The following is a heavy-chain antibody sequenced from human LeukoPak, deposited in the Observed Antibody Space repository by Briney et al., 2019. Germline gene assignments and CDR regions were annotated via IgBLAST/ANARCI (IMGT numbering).Heavy chain of an antibody. CDR3: ASLKGRGYSYGYSSFDI. CDR2: IYYSGST. D-gene: IGHD5-18*01. Sequence: PSETLSLTCTVSGGSVSSGSYYWSWIRQPPGKGLEWIGYIYYSGSTNYNPSLKSRVTISVDTSKNQFSLKLSSVTAADTAVYYCASLKGRGYSYGYSSFDIWGQGTMVTVSS. J-gene: IGHJ3*02. V-gene: IGHV4-61*01. CDR1: GGSVSSGSYY.